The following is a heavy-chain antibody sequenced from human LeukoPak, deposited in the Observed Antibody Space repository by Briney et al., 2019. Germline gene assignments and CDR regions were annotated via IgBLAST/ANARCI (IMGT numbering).Heavy chain of an antibody. CDR2: INSDGSST. V-gene: IGHV3-74*01. D-gene: IGHD1-26*01. J-gene: IGHJ4*02. CDR1: GFTFSSYA. Sequence: GGSLRLSCAASGFTFSSYAMSWVRQAPGKVLVWVSRINSDGSSTSYADSVKGRFTISRDNAKNTLYLQMNSLRAEDTAVYYCARDVGSLWWGQGTLVTVSS. CDR3: ARDVGSLW.